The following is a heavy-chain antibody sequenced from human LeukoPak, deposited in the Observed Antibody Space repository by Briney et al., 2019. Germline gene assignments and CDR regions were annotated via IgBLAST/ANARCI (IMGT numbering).Heavy chain of an antibody. Sequence: ASVKVSFKASGGSFSRDAISWVRQAPGQGREGMGGIIPIFGTTNYAQKFQDRVMITADEFTSTAFMELTRLSSEDTAIYYCARDGLHLERRGLDVWGKGTTVTVSS. D-gene: IGHD1-1*01. V-gene: IGHV1-69*01. CDR1: GGSFSRDA. CDR2: IIPIFGTT. CDR3: ARDGLHLERRGLDV. J-gene: IGHJ6*04.